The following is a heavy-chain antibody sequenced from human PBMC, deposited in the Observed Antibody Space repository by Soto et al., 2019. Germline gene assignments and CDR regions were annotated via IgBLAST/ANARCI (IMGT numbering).Heavy chain of an antibody. V-gene: IGHV3-15*07. CDR3: TTDLVKLGKFDY. CDR1: GFTFSNAW. CDR2: IKSKTDGGTT. J-gene: IGHJ4*02. Sequence: EVQLVESGGGLVKPGGSLRLSCAASGFTFSNAWMNWVRQAPGKGLEWVGRIKSKTDGGTTDYAAPVKGRFTISRDDSKNTLYLQMNSLKTEDTAVYDCTTDLVKLGKFDYWGQGTLVTVSS. D-gene: IGHD1-1*01.